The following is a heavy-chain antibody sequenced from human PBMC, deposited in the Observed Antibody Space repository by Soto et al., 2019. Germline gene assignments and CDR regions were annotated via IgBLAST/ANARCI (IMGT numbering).Heavy chain of an antibody. V-gene: IGHV1-18*01. J-gene: IGHJ3*02. CDR2: ISAYNGNT. Sequence: ASVKVSCKASGYIFTSYGISWVRQAPGQGLEWMGWISAYNGNTNYAQKLQGRVTMTTDTSTSTAYMELRGLRSDDTAVYYCARDRAYCSGGSCYSPEAFDIWGQGTMVTVSS. CDR3: ARDRAYCSGGSCYSPEAFDI. CDR1: GYIFTSYG. D-gene: IGHD2-15*01.